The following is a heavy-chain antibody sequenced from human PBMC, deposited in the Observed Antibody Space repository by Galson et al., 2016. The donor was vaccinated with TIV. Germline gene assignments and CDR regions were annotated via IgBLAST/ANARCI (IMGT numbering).Heavy chain of an antibody. CDR2: ISVSGGRT. V-gene: IGHV3-23*01. Sequence: SLRLSCAASRFTFSSYAMSWVRQAPGKGLEWVSAISVSGGRTYYADSVKGRFTISRDNSKTTLYLQMDRLRAEDTALYYWARGGGYGDVYFDFWGQGSLVTVSS. J-gene: IGHJ4*02. CDR3: ARGGGYGDVYFDF. D-gene: IGHD4-17*01. CDR1: RFTFSSYA.